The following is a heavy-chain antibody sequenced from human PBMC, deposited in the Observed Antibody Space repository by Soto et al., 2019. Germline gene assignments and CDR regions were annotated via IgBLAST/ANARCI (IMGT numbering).Heavy chain of an antibody. CDR2: IKSNADGGTA. CDR3: STDISWEIVVVVAP. Sequence: GGSLRLSCAASGFTFPTAWMTWVRQAPGKGLEWVGRIKSNADGGTADYAAPVKGRFTISRDDSKSTLYLQMNSLKAEDTAVYYCSTDISWEIVVVVAPWGQGTLVTVSS. J-gene: IGHJ5*02. V-gene: IGHV3-15*01. CDR1: GFTFPTAW. D-gene: IGHD2-15*01.